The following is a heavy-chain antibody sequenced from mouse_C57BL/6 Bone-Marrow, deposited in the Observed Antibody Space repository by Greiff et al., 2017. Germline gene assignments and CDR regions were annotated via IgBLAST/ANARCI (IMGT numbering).Heavy chain of an antibody. CDR3: ARTPHYYGSSSYAMDY. CDR1: GFSLTSYG. D-gene: IGHD1-1*01. V-gene: IGHV2-2*01. J-gene: IGHJ4*01. CDR2: IWSGGST. Sequence: QVQLKQSGPGLVQPSQSLSITCTVSGFSLTSYGVHWVRQSPGKGLEWLGVIWSGGSTDYNAAFISRLSISKDNSKSQVFFKMNSLQADDTAIYYCARTPHYYGSSSYAMDYWGQGTSVTVSS.